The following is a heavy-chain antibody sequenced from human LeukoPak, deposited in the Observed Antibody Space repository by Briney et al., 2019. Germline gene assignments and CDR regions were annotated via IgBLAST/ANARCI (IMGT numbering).Heavy chain of an antibody. CDR1: GYSISSGYY. CDR3: AREGLGSGRGGDFDL. D-gene: IGHD2-15*01. Sequence: PSESLSLTCTVSGYSISSGYYWGWIRQPPGKGLEWIGSIHHSGSTYYNPSLKSRVTISIDTSKNQFSLKLTSVPAADTAVYYCAREGLGSGRGGDFDLWGRGTLVTVPS. CDR2: IHHSGST. V-gene: IGHV4-38-2*02. J-gene: IGHJ2*01.